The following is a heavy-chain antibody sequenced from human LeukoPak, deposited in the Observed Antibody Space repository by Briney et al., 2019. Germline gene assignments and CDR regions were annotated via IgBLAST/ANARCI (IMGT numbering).Heavy chain of an antibody. Sequence: ASVKVSCKASGYTFTGYYMHWVRQAPGQGLEWMGWINPNSGGTNYAQKLQGRVTVTRDTSISTAYMELSRLRSDDTAVYYCARRFQQMATMAYFDYWGQGTLVTVSS. J-gene: IGHJ4*02. CDR2: INPNSGGT. CDR3: ARRFQQMATMAYFDY. CDR1: GYTFTGYY. D-gene: IGHD5-24*01. V-gene: IGHV1-2*02.